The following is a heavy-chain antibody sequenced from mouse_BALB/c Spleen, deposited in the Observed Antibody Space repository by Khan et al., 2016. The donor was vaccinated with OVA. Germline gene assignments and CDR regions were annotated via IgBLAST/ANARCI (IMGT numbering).Heavy chain of an antibody. CDR2: ISYSGHT. CDR3: ARKDYDDYDPFPY. J-gene: IGHJ3*01. D-gene: IGHD2-4*01. V-gene: IGHV3-2*02. Sequence: EVQLQESGPGLVKPSQSLSLTCTVTGYSITSEYTWNWIRQFPGNKLEWMGFISYSGHTRSNPSLKSRISITRHTSKNQFFLQLNSVTSEDTATYYCARKDYDDYDPFPYWGQGTLVTVSA. CDR1: GYSITSEYT.